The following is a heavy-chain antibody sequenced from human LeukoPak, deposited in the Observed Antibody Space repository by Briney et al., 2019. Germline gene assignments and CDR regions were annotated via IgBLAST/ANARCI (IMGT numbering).Heavy chain of an antibody. CDR1: GFTFSSYS. CDR2: INWNGGST. J-gene: IGHJ4*02. D-gene: IGHD7-27*01. V-gene: IGHV3-20*04. Sequence: GGSQRLSCAASGFTFSSYSMNWVRQAPGKGLEWVSGINWNGGSTGYVDSVKGRFTISRDNAKNSLYLQMNSLRAEDTALYYCARDLTGDAYWGQGTLVTVSS. CDR3: ARDLTGDAY.